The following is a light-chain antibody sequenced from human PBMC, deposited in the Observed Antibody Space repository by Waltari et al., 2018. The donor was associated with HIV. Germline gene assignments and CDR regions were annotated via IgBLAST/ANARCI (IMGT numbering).Light chain of an antibody. V-gene: IGKV3-20*01. CDR3: QQCATSPWT. Sequence: MVLTQSPGTLSLSPGDRAILSCRASQRVSANFLAWYQQRPGQAPRLLVSGASRRATSTPARFSCGGSGTDFTLTINRLQPEDFAVYYCQQCATSPWTFGQGTTV. CDR1: QRVSANF. J-gene: IGKJ1*01. CDR2: GAS.